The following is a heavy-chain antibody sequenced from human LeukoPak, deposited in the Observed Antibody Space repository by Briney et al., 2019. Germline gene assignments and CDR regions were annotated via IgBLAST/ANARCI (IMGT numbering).Heavy chain of an antibody. V-gene: IGHV4-39*01. Sequence: PSEALSLTCSVSGGPISSSPYYWGWIRQSPRKGLEWIGHIYYSGGTHYNPSLKSRLTISVDTSKNLFSLKLTSVTAADTAIYYCARQWYSSGWYGDWGQGILVTVSS. D-gene: IGHD6-19*01. CDR1: GGPISSSPYY. J-gene: IGHJ4*02. CDR2: IYYSGGT. CDR3: ARQWYSSGWYGD.